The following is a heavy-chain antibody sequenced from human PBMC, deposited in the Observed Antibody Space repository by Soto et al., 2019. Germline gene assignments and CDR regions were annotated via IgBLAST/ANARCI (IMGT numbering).Heavy chain of an antibody. CDR3: ARIRGYDILPPYYYYGMDV. J-gene: IGHJ6*02. D-gene: IGHD3-9*01. CDR2: IYWDDDK. V-gene: IGHV2-5*02. Sequence: SGPTLVNPTQTLTLTCTFSGFSLSTSGVGVGWIRQPPGKALEWLALIYWDDDKRYSPSLKTRLTISKDTSKNQVVLTMTNMDPVDTATYYCARIRGYDILPPYYYYGMDVWGQGTTVTVSS. CDR1: GFSLSTSGVG.